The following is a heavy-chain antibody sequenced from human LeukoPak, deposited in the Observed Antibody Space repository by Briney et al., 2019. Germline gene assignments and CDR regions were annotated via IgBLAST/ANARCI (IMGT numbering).Heavy chain of an antibody. CDR1: GYTFSDYY. V-gene: IGHV1-2*02. CDR2: INPNSGDT. D-gene: IGHD2-15*01. CDR3: ARDSFTGYCSGGSCLPDAFDI. Sequence: ASVKVSCKASGYTFSDYYMHWMRQAPGQGLEWMGWINPNSGDTTYAQKFQGRVTMTRDTSISTAYMELSRLRSDDTAVYYCARDSFTGYCSGGSCLPDAFDIWGQGTMVTVSS. J-gene: IGHJ3*02.